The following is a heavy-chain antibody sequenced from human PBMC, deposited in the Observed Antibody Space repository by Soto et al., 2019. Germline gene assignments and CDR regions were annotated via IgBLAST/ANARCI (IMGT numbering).Heavy chain of an antibody. CDR1: GYTFTSYA. Sequence: ASVKVSCKASGYTFTSYAMHWVRQAPGQRLEWMGWINAGNGNTKYSQKFQGRVTITRDTSASTAYMELSSLRSEDTAVYYCAREGAYGDEKNRYYFDYWGQGTLVTVSS. J-gene: IGHJ4*02. D-gene: IGHD3-10*01. CDR2: INAGNGNT. CDR3: AREGAYGDEKNRYYFDY. V-gene: IGHV1-3*01.